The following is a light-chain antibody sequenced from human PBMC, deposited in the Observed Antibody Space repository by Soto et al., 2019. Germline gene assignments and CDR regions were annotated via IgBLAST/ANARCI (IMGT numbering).Light chain of an antibody. CDR2: RTD. V-gene: IGLV1-44*01. Sequence: QSVLTQPPSASGTPGQRVTISCSGSGSNIGTNTVNWYQQLPGTAPKLLIYRTDQRPAGIPDRFSGSKSGNSASLDISGLQSDDEADYYCTAWDGSLDGRVFGGGTKLTVL. CDR1: GSNIGTNT. J-gene: IGLJ3*02. CDR3: TAWDGSLDGRV.